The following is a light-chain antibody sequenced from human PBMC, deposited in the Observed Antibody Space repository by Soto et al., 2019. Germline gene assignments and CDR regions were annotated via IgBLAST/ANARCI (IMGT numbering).Light chain of an antibody. V-gene: IGKV3-20*01. Sequence: EIVLTQSPGTLSLSPGERATLSCRASQSVSSSYLAWYQQKPGQAPRLLIYGASGRATGIPDRFSGSGSGTDFTLTISRLEPEDFAVYYCQQYGSSPGITFGHGTRLEIK. CDR3: QQYGSSPGIT. J-gene: IGKJ5*01. CDR2: GAS. CDR1: QSVSSSY.